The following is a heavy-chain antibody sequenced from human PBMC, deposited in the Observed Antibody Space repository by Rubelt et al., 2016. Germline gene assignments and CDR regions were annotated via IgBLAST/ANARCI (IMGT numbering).Heavy chain of an antibody. CDR2: IYWDDDT. V-gene: IGHV2-5*02. D-gene: IGHD3-3*01. CDR3: EHSLQTEYYDFVDNWFDP. CDR1: GFSLSTSGVG. Sequence: QLTLKESGPTLVKPTQTLTLTCTFSGFSLSTSGVGVGWIRQPPVQALECLALIYWDDDTRYSPSLKSMLTMTKETSKNQVVLKSASMDPVDTAKYDCEHSLQTEYYDFVDNWFDPWGQGNLVTVSS. J-gene: IGHJ5*02.